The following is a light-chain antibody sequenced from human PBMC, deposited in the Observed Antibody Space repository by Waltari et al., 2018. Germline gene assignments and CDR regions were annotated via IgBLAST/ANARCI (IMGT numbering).Light chain of an antibody. CDR3: QQSYSTPFT. V-gene: IGKV1-39*01. J-gene: IGKJ3*01. CDR2: AAS. Sequence: DIQMTQSPSSLSASVGDRVTITCRASQSISSYLNWYPQKPGKAPKLLIYAASSLQSGVPSRFSGSGSATDFTLTISSLQPEDFATYYCQQSYSTPFTFGPGTKVDIK. CDR1: QSISSY.